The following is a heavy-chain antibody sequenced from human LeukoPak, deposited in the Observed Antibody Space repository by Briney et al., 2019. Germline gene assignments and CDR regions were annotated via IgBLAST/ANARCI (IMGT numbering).Heavy chain of an antibody. CDR1: GGTFCSYA. D-gene: IGHD4-23*01. V-gene: IGHV1-69*04. CDR3: ARVSGYGGNSALDY. CDR2: IIPIFGIA. Sequence: SVKVSCKASGGTFCSYAISWVRQAPGQGLEWMGRIIPIFGIANYAQKFQGRVTITADKSTSTAYMELSSLRSEDTAVYYCARVSGYGGNSALDYWGQGTLVTVSS. J-gene: IGHJ4*02.